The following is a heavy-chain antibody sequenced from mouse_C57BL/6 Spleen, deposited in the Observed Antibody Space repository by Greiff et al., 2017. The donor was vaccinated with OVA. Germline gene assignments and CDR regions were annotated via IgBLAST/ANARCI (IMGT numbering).Heavy chain of an antibody. J-gene: IGHJ2*01. D-gene: IGHD3-2*02. CDR1: GYTFTSYW. V-gene: IGHV1-69*01. CDR3: ARRDSSGYVFYYFDY. CDR2: IDPSDSYT. Sequence: QVQLQQPGAELVMPGASVKLSCKASGYTFTSYWMHWVKQRPGQGLEWIGEIDPSDSYTNYNQKFKGKSTLTVDKSSSTAYMQLSSLTSEDSAVYYCARRDSSGYVFYYFDYWGQGTTLTVSS.